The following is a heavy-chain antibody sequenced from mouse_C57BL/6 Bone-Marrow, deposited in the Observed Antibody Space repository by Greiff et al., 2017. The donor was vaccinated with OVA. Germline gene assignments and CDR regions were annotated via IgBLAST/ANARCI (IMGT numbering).Heavy chain of an antibody. V-gene: IGHV1-82*01. CDR1: GYAFSSSW. J-gene: IGHJ4*01. CDR2: IYPGDGYT. Sequence: QVQLQQSGPELVKPGASVKISCKASGYAFSSSWMNWVKQRPGKGLEWIGRIYPGDGYTNYNGKFKGKATLTADKSSSTAYMQLSSLTSEDSAVYFCARTEDYAMDYWGQGTSVTVSS. CDR3: ARTEDYAMDY.